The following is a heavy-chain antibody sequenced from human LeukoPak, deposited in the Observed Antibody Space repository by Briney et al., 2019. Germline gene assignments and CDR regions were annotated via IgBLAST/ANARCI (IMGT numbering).Heavy chain of an antibody. CDR2: ISSGGSTI. CDR1: GFTFSSYE. D-gene: IGHD3-22*01. CDR3: AREGSFRSSGYYSLFDY. J-gene: IGHJ4*02. V-gene: IGHV3-48*03. Sequence: GGSLRLSCSTSGFTFSSYEMNWVRQAPGQGLEWVSYISSGGSTIYSADSVKGRFTISRDHAKNSLYLQMNSLRAEDTAVDYCAREGSFRSSGYYSLFDYWGQGTLVTVSS.